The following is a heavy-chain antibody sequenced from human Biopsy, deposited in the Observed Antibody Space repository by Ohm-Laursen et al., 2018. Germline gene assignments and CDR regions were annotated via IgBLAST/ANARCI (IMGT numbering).Heavy chain of an antibody. CDR1: GYTFTAYF. Sequence: ASVKVSCNVSGYTFTAYFIHWVRQSPGQGLEWMGWISPKSGGTNYAQKFQGNITMTKNTSMSTAYMEMSRLRSDDTAVYYCALQSVAQMKNFDYWGQGTLVTVSS. V-gene: IGHV1-2*02. CDR3: ALQSVAQMKNFDY. J-gene: IGHJ4*02. D-gene: IGHD6-19*01. CDR2: ISPKSGGT.